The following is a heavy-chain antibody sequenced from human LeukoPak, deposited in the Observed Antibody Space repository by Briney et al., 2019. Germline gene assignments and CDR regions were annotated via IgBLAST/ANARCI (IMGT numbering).Heavy chain of an antibody. J-gene: IGHJ6*03. D-gene: IGHD4-23*01. CDR3: ARDGDTVLTRGYYYYMDV. Sequence: KPGGSLRLSCAASGFTFSSYTMNWVRQAPGKGLEWVSSISTGSSYIYYADSVKGRFTISRDNAKKSLYLQMNSLRAEDTAVYYCARDGDTVLTRGYYYYMDVWGKGTTVTVSS. CDR2: ISTGSSYI. CDR1: GFTFSSYT. V-gene: IGHV3-21*01.